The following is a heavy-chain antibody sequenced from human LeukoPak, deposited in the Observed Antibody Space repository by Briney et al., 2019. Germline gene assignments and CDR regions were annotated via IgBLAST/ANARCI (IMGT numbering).Heavy chain of an antibody. J-gene: IGHJ6*03. V-gene: IGHV3-7*01. D-gene: IGHD6-6*01. CDR2: IKQDGSEK. Sequence: GGSLRLSCAASGFTFSSYWMSWVRQAPGKGLEWVANIKQDGSEKYYVDSVKGRFTISRDNAKNSLYLQMNSLRAEDTAVYCCARGEYSSSRLDYYYYMDVWGKGTTVTVSS. CDR3: ARGEYSSSRLDYYYYMDV. CDR1: GFTFSSYW.